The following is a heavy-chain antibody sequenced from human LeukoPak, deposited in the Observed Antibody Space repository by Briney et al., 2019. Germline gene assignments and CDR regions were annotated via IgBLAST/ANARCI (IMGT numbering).Heavy chain of an antibody. J-gene: IGHJ4*02. CDR2: ISYDGSNK. Sequence: GGSLRLSCAASGFTFSSYGMPWVRQAPGKGLEWVAVISYDGSNKYYADSVKGRFTISRDNSKNTLYLQMNSLRAEDTAVYYCAKWARDGYNSDYWGQGTLVTVSS. D-gene: IGHD5-24*01. CDR1: GFTFSSYG. V-gene: IGHV3-30*18. CDR3: AKWARDGYNSDY.